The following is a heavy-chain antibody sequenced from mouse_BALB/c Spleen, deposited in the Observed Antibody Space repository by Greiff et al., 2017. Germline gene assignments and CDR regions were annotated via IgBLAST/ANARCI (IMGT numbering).Heavy chain of an antibody. D-gene: IGHD2-3*01. CDR3: ARDRWLLGAWFAY. V-gene: IGHV5-6-3*01. CDR1: GFTFSSYG. J-gene: IGHJ3*01. CDR2: INSNGGST. Sequence: EVKLMESGGGLVQPGGSLKLSCAASGFTFSSYGMSWVRQTPDKRLELVATINSNGGSTYYPDSVKGRFTISRDNAKNTLYLQMSSLKSEDTAMYYCARDRWLLGAWFAYWGQGTLVTVSA.